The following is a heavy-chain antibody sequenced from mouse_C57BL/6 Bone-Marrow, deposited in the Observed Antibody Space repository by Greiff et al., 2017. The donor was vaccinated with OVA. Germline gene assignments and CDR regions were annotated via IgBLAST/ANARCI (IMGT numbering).Heavy chain of an antibody. Sequence: QVQLQQSGAELAKPGASVKLSCKASGYTFTSYWMHWVKQRPGQGLEWIGYINPSSGYTKYNQKFKDKATLTADKSSGTAYMQLSSLTYEDSAVYYCARRSNYAPMDYWGQGTSVTVSS. V-gene: IGHV1-7*01. CDR3: ARRSNYAPMDY. D-gene: IGHD2-5*01. J-gene: IGHJ4*01. CDR1: GYTFTSYW. CDR2: INPSSGYT.